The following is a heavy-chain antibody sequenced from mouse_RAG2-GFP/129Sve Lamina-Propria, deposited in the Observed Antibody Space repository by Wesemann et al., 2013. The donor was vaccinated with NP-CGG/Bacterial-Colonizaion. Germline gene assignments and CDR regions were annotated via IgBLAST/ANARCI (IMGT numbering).Heavy chain of an antibody. CDR3: ARDGYSSGYFDY. V-gene: IGHV5-4*01. J-gene: IGHJ2*01. D-gene: IGHD3-2*02. CDR1: GFTFSSYA. Sequence: GGLVKPGGSLKLSCAASGFTFSSYAMSWVRQTPEKRLEWVATISDGGSYTYYPDNVKGRFTISRDNAKNNLYLQMSHLKSEDTAMYYCARDGYSSGYFDYWGQGTTLTVSS. CDR2: ISDGGSYT.